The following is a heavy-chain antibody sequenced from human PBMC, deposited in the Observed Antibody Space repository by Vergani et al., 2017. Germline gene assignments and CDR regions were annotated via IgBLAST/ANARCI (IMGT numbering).Heavy chain of an antibody. Sequence: QVQLVQSGAEVKKPGSSVKVSCKASGGTFSSYTISWVRQAPGQGLEWMGRIIPILGIANYAQKFQGRVTITADKSTSTAYMELSSLRSEDTAVYYCARSNWNDFGSLDYWGQGTLVTVSS. CDR1: GGTFSSYT. V-gene: IGHV1-69*02. CDR3: ARSNWNDFGSLDY. D-gene: IGHD1-1*01. CDR2: IIPILGIA. J-gene: IGHJ4*02.